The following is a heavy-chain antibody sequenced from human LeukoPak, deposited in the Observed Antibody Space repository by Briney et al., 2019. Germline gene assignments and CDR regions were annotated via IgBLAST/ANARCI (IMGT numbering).Heavy chain of an antibody. CDR1: GFTFNGSA. V-gene: IGHV3-73*01. CDR3: TRRHYGDYVVDN. Sequence: GGSLRLPCATSGFTFNGSALHWVRQASGQGLEWVGRIRSKAHRYATAYAASVKGRFAVSRDDSKNMAYLQMNSLKTEDTAIYYCTRRHYGDYVVDNWGQGTLVTVSS. J-gene: IGHJ4*02. D-gene: IGHD4-17*01. CDR2: IRSKAHRYAT.